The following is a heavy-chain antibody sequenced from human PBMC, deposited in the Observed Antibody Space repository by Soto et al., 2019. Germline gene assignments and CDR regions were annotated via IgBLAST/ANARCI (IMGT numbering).Heavy chain of an antibody. J-gene: IGHJ5*02. V-gene: IGHV1-46*03. Sequence: ASVKVSCKAPGYTFTSYYMHWVRQAPGQGLEWMGIINPNGGSTSYAQKFQGRVTMTRDTSTSTVYMELSSLRSEDTAVYYCARVKSTVWFDPWGQGTLVTVSS. CDR3: ARVKSTVWFDP. CDR1: GYTFTSYY. CDR2: INPNGGST. D-gene: IGHD4-17*01.